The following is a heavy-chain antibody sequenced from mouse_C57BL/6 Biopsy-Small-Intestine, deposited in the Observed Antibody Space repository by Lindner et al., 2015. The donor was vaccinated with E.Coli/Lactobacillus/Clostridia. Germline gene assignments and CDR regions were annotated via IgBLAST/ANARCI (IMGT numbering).Heavy chain of an antibody. CDR3: TRAWDY. Sequence: SVKVSCKTSGYTFTNDDINWVRQATGQGLEWMGWVNPDSGDTGYAQKFQGRITMTRDTSTSTAYMEVHSLTSEDTAMYYCTRAWDYWGQGTLVTVSS. J-gene: IGHJ4*01. V-gene: IGHV1S45*01. CDR2: VNPDSGDT. CDR1: GYTFTNDD.